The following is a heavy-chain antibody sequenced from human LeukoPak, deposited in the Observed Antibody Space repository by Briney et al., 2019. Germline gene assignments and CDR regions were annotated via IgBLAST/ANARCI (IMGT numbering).Heavy chain of an antibody. Sequence: SETLSLTCTVSGGSISSYYWSWIRQPAGKGLEWIGRLYTSGSTNYNPSLKSRVTMSVDTSKNQFSLKLSSVTAADTAVYYCARDFADDFWTMYNWFDPWGQGTLVTVSS. CDR2: LYTSGST. J-gene: IGHJ5*02. V-gene: IGHV4-4*07. CDR3: ARDFADDFWTMYNWFDP. CDR1: GGSISSYY. D-gene: IGHD3-3*01.